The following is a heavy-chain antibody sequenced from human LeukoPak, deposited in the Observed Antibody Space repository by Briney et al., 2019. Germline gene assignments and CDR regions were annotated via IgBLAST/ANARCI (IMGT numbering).Heavy chain of an antibody. Sequence: GRSLRLSCAASGFTFDDYAMHWVRQAPGKGLEWVSGISWNSGSIGYADSVKGRFIISRDNAKNSLYLQMNSLRAEDTALYYCAKGPRWDITMVQGLVDYWGQGTLVTVSS. CDR3: AKGPRWDITMVQGLVDY. V-gene: IGHV3-9*01. CDR1: GFTFDDYA. CDR2: ISWNSGSI. J-gene: IGHJ4*02. D-gene: IGHD3-10*01.